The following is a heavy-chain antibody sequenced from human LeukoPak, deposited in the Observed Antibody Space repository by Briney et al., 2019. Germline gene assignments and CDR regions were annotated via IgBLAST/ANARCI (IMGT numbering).Heavy chain of an antibody. V-gene: IGHV3-48*03. D-gene: IGHD3-10*01. Sequence: GGSLRLSCAASGFTFSSYEMNWVRQAPGKGLEWVSYISSSGSTIYYADSVKGRFTISRDNAKNSLYLQVNSLRAEDTAVYYCARMLWFGESEFDYWGQGTLVTVSS. CDR1: GFTFSSYE. J-gene: IGHJ4*02. CDR3: ARMLWFGESEFDY. CDR2: ISSSGSTI.